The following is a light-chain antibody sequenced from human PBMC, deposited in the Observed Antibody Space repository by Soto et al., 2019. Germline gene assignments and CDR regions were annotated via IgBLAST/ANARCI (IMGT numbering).Light chain of an antibody. CDR2: KAS. CDR3: QQYYSYSPYT. CDR1: QTISRS. J-gene: IGKJ2*01. V-gene: IGKV1-5*03. Sequence: DIQMTQFPPTLSASIGDRVTITCRASQTISRSLAWYQQKPGKAPKLLIYKASTLETGVPSRFSGSGSGTEFTLTISSLQPDDFATYYCQQYYSYSPYTFGQGTRREIK.